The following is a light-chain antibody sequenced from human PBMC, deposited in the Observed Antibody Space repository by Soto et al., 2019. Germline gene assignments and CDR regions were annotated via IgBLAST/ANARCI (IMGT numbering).Light chain of an antibody. V-gene: IGLV2-14*03. J-gene: IGLJ2*01. CDR3: TSWTTSTTMI. Sequence: QSVLTQPASVSGSHRQSITISCTGTSSDIGAYNFVSWYQQHPGKAPKLMLYDVNIRPSGVSNRFSGSKSGNTASLTISGLQAEDEADYYCTSWTTSTTMIFGGGTKVTVL. CDR1: SSDIGAYNF. CDR2: DVN.